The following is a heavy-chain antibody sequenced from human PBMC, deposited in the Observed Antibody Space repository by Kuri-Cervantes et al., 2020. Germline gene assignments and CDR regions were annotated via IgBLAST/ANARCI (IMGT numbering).Heavy chain of an antibody. CDR2: INAGNGNT. Sequence: ASVKVSCKASGYTFTSYAMHWVRQAPGQRLEWMGWINAGNGNTKYSQKFQGRVAITRDTFASTAYMELSSLRSEDTAVYYCARDIAAAGTVYMDVWGQGTLVTVSS. V-gene: IGHV1-3*01. D-gene: IGHD6-13*01. CDR1: GYTFTSYA. J-gene: IGHJ4*02. CDR3: ARDIAAAGTVYMDV.